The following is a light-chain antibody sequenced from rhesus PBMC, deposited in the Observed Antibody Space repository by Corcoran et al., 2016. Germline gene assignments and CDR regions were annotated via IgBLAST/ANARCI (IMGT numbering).Light chain of an antibody. CDR1: ENVNNY. CDR3: PHGYGTPA. CDR2: KAS. J-gene: IGKJ4*01. Sequence: DIQMTQSLSSLSASVGDRVTITRRASENVNNYLNWYQQKPGKAPKLLIYKASTLKSGVPSRFSGSGAGTEYPFTISSLQPEDVATYYCPHGYGTPAFGGGTKVEIK. V-gene: IGKV1-74*01.